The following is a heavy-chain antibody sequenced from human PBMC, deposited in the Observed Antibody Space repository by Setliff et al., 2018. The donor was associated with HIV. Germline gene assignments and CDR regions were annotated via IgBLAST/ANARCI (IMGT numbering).Heavy chain of an antibody. D-gene: IGHD6-6*01. Sequence: LSLTCTVSGDSVSSASYYWSWIRQPPGKGLEWIGYIYYSGTTKYNPSLKSRVTISVDTSKNQFSPKLSSVTAADTAVYYCASEAWTSYRSSSGYYYYYMDVWGKGTTVTVSS. V-gene: IGHV4-61*01. CDR2: IYYSGTT. CDR3: ASEAWTSYRSSSGYYYYYMDV. J-gene: IGHJ6*03. CDR1: GDSVSSASYY.